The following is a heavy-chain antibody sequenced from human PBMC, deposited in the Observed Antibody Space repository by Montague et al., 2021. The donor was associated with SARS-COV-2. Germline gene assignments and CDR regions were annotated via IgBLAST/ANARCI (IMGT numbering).Heavy chain of an antibody. D-gene: IGHD5-12*01. CDR3: ARRGRKLLPVATTIGGFDI. Sequence: SETLSLTCTVSGGSISSSNYYWDWIRQPPGKGLEWIGSIYDSGSTYYXPSLKSRVTMSVDTSKYHFSLKLSSVTAADTAVYYCARRGRKLLPVATTIGGFDIWGQGTMVTVSS. J-gene: IGHJ3*02. CDR1: GGSISSSNYY. V-gene: IGHV4-39*02. CDR2: IYDSGST.